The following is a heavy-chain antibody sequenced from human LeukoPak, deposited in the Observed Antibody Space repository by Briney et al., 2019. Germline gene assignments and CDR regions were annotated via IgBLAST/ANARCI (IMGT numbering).Heavy chain of an antibody. CDR2: IKQDGSEK. CDR3: ARERDYKDYYYGMDV. V-gene: IGHV3-7*01. J-gene: IGHJ6*02. CDR1: GFTFSSYW. Sequence: SGGSLRLSCAASGFTFSSYWISWVRQAPGKGLEWVANIKQDGSEKYYVDCVKGRFTISRDNAKNSLYLQMNSLRAEGTAVYYCARERDYKDYYYGMDVWGQGTTVTVSS. D-gene: IGHD3-16*01.